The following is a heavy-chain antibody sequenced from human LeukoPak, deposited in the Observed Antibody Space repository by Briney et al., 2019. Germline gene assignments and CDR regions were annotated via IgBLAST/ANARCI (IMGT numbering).Heavy chain of an antibody. D-gene: IGHD2-2*01. CDR1: GFTFSTIW. CDR3: ARMKGCSSTACYFSIY. J-gene: IGHJ4*02. V-gene: IGHV3-7*05. CDR2: IKEDGSEN. Sequence: HPGGSLTLSCAASGFTFSTIWMTWVRQAPGRGLEWVANIKEDGSENYYVDSLRGRFTISGDNAKNSLYLQMNSLRAEDTAVYYCARMKGCSSTACYFSIYWGQGTLVTVSS.